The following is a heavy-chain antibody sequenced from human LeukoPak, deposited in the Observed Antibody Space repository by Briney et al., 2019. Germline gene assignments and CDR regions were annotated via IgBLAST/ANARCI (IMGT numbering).Heavy chain of an antibody. CDR2: ISGSGGST. CDR3: AKDRFQGYGDYERFDY. D-gene: IGHD4-17*01. V-gene: IGHV3-23*01. J-gene: IGHJ4*02. CDR1: GFTFSSYA. Sequence: PGRSLRLSCAASGFTFSSYAMSWVRQAPGKGLEWVSAISGSGGSTYYADSVKGRFTISRDNSKNTLYLQMNSLRAEDTAVYYCAKDRFQGYGDYERFDYWGQGTLVTVSS.